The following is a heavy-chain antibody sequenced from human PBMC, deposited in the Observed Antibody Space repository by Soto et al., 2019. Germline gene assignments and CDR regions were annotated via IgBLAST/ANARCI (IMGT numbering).Heavy chain of an antibody. J-gene: IGHJ4*02. CDR2: ISGSGGNT. V-gene: IGHV3-23*01. CDR1: GFTFSSYA. D-gene: IGHD2-2*01. CDR3: AKVISCSTGPRCSPFC. Sequence: EGSLRLSCAASGFTFSSYAMSWGRQAPGKGLEWLSGISGSGGNTAYADSVKGRFTISRDNSKNTLYLQMNSLRADDTAVYYCAKVISCSTGPRCSPFCWGQGTQVTVSS.